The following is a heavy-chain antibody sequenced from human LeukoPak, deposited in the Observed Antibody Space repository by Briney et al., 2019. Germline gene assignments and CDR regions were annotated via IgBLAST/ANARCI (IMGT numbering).Heavy chain of an antibody. D-gene: IGHD1-7*01. CDR2: IYTSGST. J-gene: IGHJ3*02. Sequence: SETLSLTCTVSGGSISGYYWSWIRQPAGKGLEWIGRIYTSGSTHYNPSLKSRVTMSVDTSKNHFSLKLSSVTAADTAVYYCARLIPGTTTAFDIWGQGTMVTVSS. CDR3: ARLIPGTTTAFDI. V-gene: IGHV4-4*07. CDR1: GGSISGYY.